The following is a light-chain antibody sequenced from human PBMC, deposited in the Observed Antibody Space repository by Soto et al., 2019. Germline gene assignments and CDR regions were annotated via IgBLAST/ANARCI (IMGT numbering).Light chain of an antibody. CDR2: DAS. V-gene: IGKV1-5*01. CDR3: QQYNSYWT. J-gene: IGKJ1*01. CDR1: QSISSL. Sequence: DIQMTQSPSTLSASVGDRVTITCRASQSISSLLAWYQQKPGKAPKLLIYDASSLKSGVPSRFSGSGSGTEFTLTLSSLQPDDFATYYCQQYNSYWTFGQGTKVDIK.